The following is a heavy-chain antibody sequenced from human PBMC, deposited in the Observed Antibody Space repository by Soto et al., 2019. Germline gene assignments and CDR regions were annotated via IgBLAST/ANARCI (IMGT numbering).Heavy chain of an antibody. CDR3: ARSYSSSWFKYFQH. J-gene: IGHJ1*01. CDR1: VGSISSYY. D-gene: IGHD6-13*01. V-gene: IGHV4-59*01. Sequence: PSETLSLTCTVSVGSISSYYWSWIRQPPGKGLEWIGYIYYSGSTNYNPSLKSRVTISVDTSKNQFSLKLSSVTAADTAVYYCARSYSSSWFKYFQHWGQGTLVTVSS. CDR2: IYYSGST.